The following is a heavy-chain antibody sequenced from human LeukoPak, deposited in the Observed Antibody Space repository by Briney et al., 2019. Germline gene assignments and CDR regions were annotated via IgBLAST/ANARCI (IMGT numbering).Heavy chain of an antibody. Sequence: SETLSLTCAVYGGSFNGYYWSWIRQPPGKGLEWIGEINHSGSTNYNPSLKSRVTISVDTSKNQFSLKLSSVTAADTAVYYCARGVSGSYLYYFDYWGQGTLVTVSS. CDR2: INHSGST. J-gene: IGHJ4*02. CDR1: GGSFNGYY. D-gene: IGHD1-26*01. CDR3: ARGVSGSYLYYFDY. V-gene: IGHV4-34*01.